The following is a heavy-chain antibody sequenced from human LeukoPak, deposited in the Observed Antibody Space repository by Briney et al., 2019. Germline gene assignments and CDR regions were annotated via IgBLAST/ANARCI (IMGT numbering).Heavy chain of an antibody. CDR3: ARDHNMITFGGVIVGGPFNY. V-gene: IGHV1-2*02. CDR1: GYTFTGYY. D-gene: IGHD3-16*02. CDR2: INPNSGGT. J-gene: IGHJ4*02. Sequence: ASVKVTCKASGYTFTGYYMHWVRQAPGQGLEWMGWINPNSGGTNYAQKFQGRVTMTRDTSTSTVYMELSSLRSEDTAVYYCARDHNMITFGGVIVGGPFNYWGQGTLVTVSS.